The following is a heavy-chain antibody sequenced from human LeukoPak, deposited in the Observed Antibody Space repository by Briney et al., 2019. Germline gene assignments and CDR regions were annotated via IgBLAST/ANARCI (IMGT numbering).Heavy chain of an antibody. D-gene: IGHD6-13*01. J-gene: IGHJ4*02. V-gene: IGHV3-21*01. CDR2: ISSSSSYI. Sequence: GGSLRLSCAASGFTFSSYGMHWVRQAPGKGLEWVSSISSSSSYIYYADSVKGRFTISRDSAKNSLYLQMNSLRAEDTAVYYCARMGTARSPSKGWYSSSWSPDYWGQGTLVTVSS. CDR3: ARMGTARSPSKGWYSSSWSPDY. CDR1: GFTFSSYG.